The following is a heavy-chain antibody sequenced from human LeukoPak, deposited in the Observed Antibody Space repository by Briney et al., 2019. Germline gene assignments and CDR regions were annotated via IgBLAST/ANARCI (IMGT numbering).Heavy chain of an antibody. CDR2: INPNSGGT. Sequence: GASVKVSCKASGYTFTGYYMHWVRQAPGQGLEWMGWINPNSGGTNYAQKFQGRVTMTRDTSISTAYMELGRLRSDDTAVYYCAREYSSGWGAFDIWGQGTMVTVSS. J-gene: IGHJ3*02. CDR3: AREYSSGWGAFDI. D-gene: IGHD6-19*01. CDR1: GYTFTGYY. V-gene: IGHV1-2*02.